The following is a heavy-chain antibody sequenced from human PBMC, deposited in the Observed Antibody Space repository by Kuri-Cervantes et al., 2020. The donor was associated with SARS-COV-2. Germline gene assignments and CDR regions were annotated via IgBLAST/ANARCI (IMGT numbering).Heavy chain of an antibody. V-gene: IGHV3-30-3*01. CDR1: GFTFSSYA. CDR2: ISYDGSNK. D-gene: IGHD3-9*01. CDR3: AREGLRGGILSGYDH. Sequence: LSLTCAASGFTFSSYAMHWVRQAPGKGLEWVAVISYDGSNKYYADSVKGRFTISRDNSKNTLYLQMNSLRAEDTAVYYCAREGLRGGILSGYDHWGQGTLVTVSS. J-gene: IGHJ4*02.